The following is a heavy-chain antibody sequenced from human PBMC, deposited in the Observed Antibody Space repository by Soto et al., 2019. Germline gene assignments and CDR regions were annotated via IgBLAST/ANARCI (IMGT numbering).Heavy chain of an antibody. V-gene: IGHV3-74*01. CDR2: IKGDGSST. CDR3: ARQGGYCSGGSCYLDY. CDR1: GFTFSRYW. J-gene: IGHJ4*02. D-gene: IGHD2-15*01. Sequence: GRSLRLSCAASGFTFSRYWMHWVRQAPGKGLVWVSRIKGDGSSTAYADSVKGRFTISRDNAKNTVYLQMNSLRAEDTAVYYCARQGGYCSGGSCYLDYWGQGTLVTVSS.